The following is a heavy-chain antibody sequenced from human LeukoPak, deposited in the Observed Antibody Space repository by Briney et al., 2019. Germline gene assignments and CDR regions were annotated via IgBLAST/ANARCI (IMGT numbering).Heavy chain of an antibody. D-gene: IGHD2-2*01. CDR1: GGSFSGYY. V-gene: IGHV4-34*01. CDR2: INHSGST. Sequence: SETLSLTCAVYGGSFSGYYWSWIRQPPGKGLEWIGEINHSGSTNYNPSLKSRVTISVDTSKNQFSLKLSSVTAADTAVYYCAGVCSSTSCYDAFDIWGQGTMVTVSS. CDR3: AGVCSSTSCYDAFDI. J-gene: IGHJ3*02.